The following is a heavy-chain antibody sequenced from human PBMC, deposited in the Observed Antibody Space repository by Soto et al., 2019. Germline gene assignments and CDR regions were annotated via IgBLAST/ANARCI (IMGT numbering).Heavy chain of an antibody. J-gene: IGHJ6*02. D-gene: IGHD2-21*02. CDR1: GGSISRYY. CDR2: LYNAGST. V-gene: IGHV4-59*01. Sequence: QVRLQESGPGLVKPSETLSLTCTDSGGSISRYYWSWIRQPPGKGLEWIGYLYNAGSTIYNPSLNTRVTISVDMSTNQFSPNLNYVTATDTAVDDCARDLWGYCGTDCYPLDVWGQGTTVTVSS. CDR3: ARDLWGYCGTDCYPLDV.